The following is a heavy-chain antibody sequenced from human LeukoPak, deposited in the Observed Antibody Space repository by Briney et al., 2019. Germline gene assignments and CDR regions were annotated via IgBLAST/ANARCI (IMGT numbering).Heavy chain of an antibody. J-gene: IGHJ6*03. CDR3: ARGRAALGTYYFMDV. CDR1: GGSISSYY. CDR2: IYYSGST. Sequence: SETLSLTCTVSGGSISSYYWNWIRQPPGKGLEWIRYIYYSGSTNYHPSLKSRVTISVDTSKNQFSLKMNSVTAADTAVYYCARGRAALGTYYFMDVWGKGTTVTVSS. D-gene: IGHD1-7*01. V-gene: IGHV4-59*01.